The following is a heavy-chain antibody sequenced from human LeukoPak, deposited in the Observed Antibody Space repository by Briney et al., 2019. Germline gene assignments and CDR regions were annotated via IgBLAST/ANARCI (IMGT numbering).Heavy chain of an antibody. CDR3: ASGGYYFDY. Sequence: PSETLSLTCTVSGGSISSSSYYWGWIRQPPGEGLEWIGSIYYSGSTYYNPSLKRRVTISVDTSKNQFSLKLSSVTAADTAVYYCASGGYYFDYWGQGTLVTVSS. V-gene: IGHV4-39*01. CDR2: IYYSGST. CDR1: GGSISSSSYY. D-gene: IGHD3-10*01. J-gene: IGHJ4*02.